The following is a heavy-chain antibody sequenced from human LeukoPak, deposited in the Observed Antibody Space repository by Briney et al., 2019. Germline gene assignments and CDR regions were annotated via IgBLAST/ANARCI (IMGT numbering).Heavy chain of an antibody. D-gene: IGHD4-11*01. CDR3: AKDFRMTTLTSWDS. CDR1: GFTFSNYA. V-gene: IGHV3-23*01. CDR2: ISGGDATT. J-gene: IGHJ4*02. Sequence: GGSLRLSCAASGFTFSNYAMNWVRQAPGKGLEWVSSISGGDATTYYADSVKGRFTISRDDFRNTLYLQMNSLRADDTAMYYCAKDFRMTTLTSWDSWGQGTQVTVSS.